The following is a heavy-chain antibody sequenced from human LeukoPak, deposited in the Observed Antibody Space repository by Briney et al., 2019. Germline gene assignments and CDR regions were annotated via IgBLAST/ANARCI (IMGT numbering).Heavy chain of an antibody. D-gene: IGHD5-24*01. CDR3: ARGGGYHIY. V-gene: IGHV4-4*07. Sequence: SETLSLTRTVSGGSLRDYTWTGIRQPAGKRLEWIGRIFTNGSIDCNPSLKSRVTMSVESSKSQVSLKVRSVTAADTAVYYCARGGGYHIYWGQGTLVTVSS. CDR1: GGSLRDYT. J-gene: IGHJ4*02. CDR2: IFTNGSI.